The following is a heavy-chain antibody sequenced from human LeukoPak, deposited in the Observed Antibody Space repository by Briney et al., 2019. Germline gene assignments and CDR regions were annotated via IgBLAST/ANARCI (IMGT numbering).Heavy chain of an antibody. D-gene: IGHD5-18*01. J-gene: IGHJ4*02. V-gene: IGHV3-21*01. CDR2: ISSSTSYI. Sequence: KPGRSLRFSCAASGFTFSSYSMNWVRQSPWKGLEWVSSISSSTSYIYYADSVKGRFTISRDNAKNSLYLQMNSLRAEDTAVYYCASGYSYGYYFDYWGQGTLVTVSS. CDR3: ASGYSYGYYFDY. CDR1: GFTFSSYS.